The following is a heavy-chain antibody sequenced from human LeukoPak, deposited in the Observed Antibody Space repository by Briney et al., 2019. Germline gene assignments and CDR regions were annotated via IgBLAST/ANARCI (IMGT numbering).Heavy chain of an antibody. D-gene: IGHD3-22*01. V-gene: IGHV4-30-4*01. CDR3: ARSTYYYDSSASPEFDY. Sequence: NPSETLSLTCTVSGGSISSGDYYWSWIRQPPGKGLEWIGYIYYSGSPYYNPSLKSRVTISVDTSKNQFSLKLSSVTAADTAVYYCARSTYYYDSSASPEFDYWGQGTLVTVSS. J-gene: IGHJ4*02. CDR1: GGSISSGDYY. CDR2: IYYSGSP.